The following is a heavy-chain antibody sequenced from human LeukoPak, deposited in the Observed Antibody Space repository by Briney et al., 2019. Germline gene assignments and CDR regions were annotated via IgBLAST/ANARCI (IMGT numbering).Heavy chain of an antibody. V-gene: IGHV4-30-2*01. J-gene: IGHJ2*01. Sequence: SQTLSLTCAVSGGSISSGGYSWSWIRQPPGKGLEWIGYIYHSGSTYYNPSLKSLVTISVDRSKNQFSLKLSSVTAADTAVYYCARDGSDYGDQYWYFDLWGRGTLVTVSS. CDR2: IYHSGST. CDR1: GGSISSGGYS. D-gene: IGHD4-17*01. CDR3: ARDGSDYGDQYWYFDL.